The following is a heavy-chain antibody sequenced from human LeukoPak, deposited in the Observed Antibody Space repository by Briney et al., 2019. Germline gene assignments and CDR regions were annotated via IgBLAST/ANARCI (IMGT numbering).Heavy chain of an antibody. CDR3: ASGGGGYRQPLDY. CDR2: IYYSGST. CDR1: GGSISTYY. J-gene: IGHJ4*02. Sequence: SETLSLNCTVSGGSISTYYWSWIRQPPGKGLEWIGYIYYSGSTNYNPSLKSRVTISVDTSKNQFSLKLSSVTPADTAVYYCASGGGGYRQPLDYWGQGTLVTVSS. D-gene: IGHD3-22*01. V-gene: IGHV4-59*01.